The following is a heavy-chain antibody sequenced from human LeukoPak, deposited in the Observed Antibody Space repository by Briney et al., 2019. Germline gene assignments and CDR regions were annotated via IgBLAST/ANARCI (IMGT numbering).Heavy chain of an antibody. J-gene: IGHJ4*02. D-gene: IGHD3-16*01. V-gene: IGHV1-3*01. CDR3: ARGGGEWLEKFMIFDY. Sequence: PLASVKVSCKASGYTFTSYAMHWVRQAPGQRLEWMGWINAGNGNTKYSQKFQGRVTITRDTSASTAYMELSSLRSEDTAVYYCARGGGEWLEKFMIFDYWGQGTLVTVSS. CDR1: GYTFTSYA. CDR2: INAGNGNT.